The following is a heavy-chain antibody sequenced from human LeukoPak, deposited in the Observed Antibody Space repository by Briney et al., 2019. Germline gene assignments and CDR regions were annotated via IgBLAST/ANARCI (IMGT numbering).Heavy chain of an antibody. CDR3: ARSDSSSWHSYYFDY. CDR1: GFTFSSYA. CDR2: ISGSGGST. Sequence: TGGSLRLSCAASGFTFSSYAMSWVRQAPGKGLEWVSAISGSGGSTYYADSVKGRFTISRDNAKNSLYLQMNSLRAEDTAVYYCARSDSSSWHSYYFDYWGQGTLVTVSS. V-gene: IGHV3-23*01. D-gene: IGHD6-13*01. J-gene: IGHJ4*02.